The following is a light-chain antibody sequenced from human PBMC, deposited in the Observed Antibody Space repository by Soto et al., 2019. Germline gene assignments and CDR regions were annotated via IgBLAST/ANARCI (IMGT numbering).Light chain of an antibody. J-gene: IGLJ2*01. Sequence: QSALTQPASVSGSPGQSITISCTGTSSDVGNYNLVSWYQHHPGKAPKMMLYEGIKRPSGVSNRISGSKSGDTSSLTISGLQAEEEADYYCCAYVGSSNSVVFGGGTKVTV. V-gene: IGLV2-23*01. CDR1: SSDVGNYNL. CDR2: EGI. CDR3: CAYVGSSNSVV.